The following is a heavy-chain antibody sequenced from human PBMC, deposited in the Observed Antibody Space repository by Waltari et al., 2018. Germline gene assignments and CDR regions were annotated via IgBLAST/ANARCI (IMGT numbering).Heavy chain of an antibody. V-gene: IGHV3-9*01. J-gene: IGHJ3*02. D-gene: IGHD6-13*01. CDR2: ISWNSGSI. CDR3: AKAKIAAAGYDAFDI. CDR1: GFTFDDYA. Sequence: EVQLVESGGGLVQPGRSLRLSCAASGFTFDDYAMHWVRQAPRKGLEWVSGISWNSGSIGYADSVKGRFTISRDNAKNSLYLQMNSLRAEDTALYYCAKAKIAAAGYDAFDIWGQGTMVTVSS.